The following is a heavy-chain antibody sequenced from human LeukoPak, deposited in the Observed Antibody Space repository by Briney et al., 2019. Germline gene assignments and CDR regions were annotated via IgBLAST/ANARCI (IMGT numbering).Heavy chain of an antibody. CDR3: ARDRYDYVWGSYRFDY. CDR2: ISSSGSTI. J-gene: IGHJ4*02. D-gene: IGHD3-16*02. CDR1: GFTFSSYE. V-gene: IGHV3-48*03. Sequence: GGSLRLSCAASGFTFSSYEMNWVRQAPGKGLEWVSYISSSGSTIYYADSVKGRFTISRDHAKNSLNLQMNSPRAEDTAVYYCARDRYDYVWGSYRFDYWGQGTLVTVSS.